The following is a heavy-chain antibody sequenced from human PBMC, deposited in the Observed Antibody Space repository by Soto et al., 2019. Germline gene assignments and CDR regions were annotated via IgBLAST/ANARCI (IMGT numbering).Heavy chain of an antibody. CDR3: ARGPSGYGGYHYYYGMDV. CDR1: GGTFSSYA. CDR2: IIPIFGTA. J-gene: IGHJ6*02. D-gene: IGHD5-12*01. Sequence: QVQLVQSGAEVKKPGSSVKVSCKASGGTFSSYAISWVRQAPGQGLEWMGGIIPIFGTANYAQKFQGRVTITADESTSTAYMELSSLRSEDTAVYYCARGPSGYGGYHYYYGMDVWGQGTTVTVSS. V-gene: IGHV1-69*12.